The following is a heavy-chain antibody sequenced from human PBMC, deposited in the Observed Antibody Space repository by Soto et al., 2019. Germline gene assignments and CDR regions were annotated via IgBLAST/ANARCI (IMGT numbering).Heavy chain of an antibody. D-gene: IGHD6-19*01. J-gene: IGHJ6*02. V-gene: IGHV2-5*02. CDR1: GFSRSTSGVG. Sequence: QITLKESGPTLVKPTQTLTLTCTFSGFSRSTSGVGVGWIRQPPGKALEWLALIYWDDDKRYSPSLKSRLTITKDTSKNQVVLTMTTMDPVDTATYYCAHTPGYSSGWYYYYGMDVWGQGTTVTVS. CDR2: IYWDDDK. CDR3: AHTPGYSSGWYYYYGMDV.